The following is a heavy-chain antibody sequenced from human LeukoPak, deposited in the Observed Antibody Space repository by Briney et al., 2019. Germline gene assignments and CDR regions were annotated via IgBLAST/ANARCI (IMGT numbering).Heavy chain of an antibody. Sequence: GGSLTLSCAASGFTFDDYAMHWVRQAPGKGLEWVSGISWNSGSIGYADSVKGRFTISRDNAKNSLYLQMNSLRAEDTAMYYCAKDDAYLQYADWGQGTLVTVSS. D-gene: IGHD5-24*01. CDR3: AKDDAYLQYAD. CDR1: GFTFDDYA. CDR2: ISWNSGSI. J-gene: IGHJ4*02. V-gene: IGHV3-9*01.